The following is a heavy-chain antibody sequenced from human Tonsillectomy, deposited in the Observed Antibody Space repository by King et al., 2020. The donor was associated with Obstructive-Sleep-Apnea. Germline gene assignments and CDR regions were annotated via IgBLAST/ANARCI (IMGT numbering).Heavy chain of an antibody. V-gene: IGHV4-59*08. CDR1: GGSISSYY. CDR3: ARVSGVIGTIDY. Sequence: QLQESGPGLVKPSETLSLTCTVSGGSISSYYWSWIRQPPGKGLEWIGYIYYSGTTNYNPSLKSRVTISIDTSKNQFSLKLRSVTAADTAVYYCARVSGVIGTIDYWGQGTLVTVSS. CDR2: IYYSGTT. D-gene: IGHD3-22*01. J-gene: IGHJ4*02.